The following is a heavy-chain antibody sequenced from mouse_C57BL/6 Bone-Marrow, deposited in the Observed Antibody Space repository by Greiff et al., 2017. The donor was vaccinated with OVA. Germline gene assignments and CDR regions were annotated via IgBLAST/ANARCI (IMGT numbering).Heavy chain of an antibody. CDR2: IYPGSGST. CDR1: GYTFTSYW. CDR3: AVWLRRGYYAMDY. J-gene: IGHJ4*01. Sequence: VQLQQSGAELVKPGASVKMSCKASGYTFTSYWITWVKQRPGQGLEWIGDIYPGSGSTNYNEKFKSKATLTVDTSSSTAYMQLSSLTSEDSAVYYCAVWLRRGYYAMDYWGQGTSVTVSS. D-gene: IGHD2-2*01. V-gene: IGHV1-55*01.